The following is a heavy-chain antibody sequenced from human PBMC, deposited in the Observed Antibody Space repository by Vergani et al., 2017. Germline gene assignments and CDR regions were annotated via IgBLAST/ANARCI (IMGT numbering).Heavy chain of an antibody. CDR1: GGSFNSGSYY. D-gene: IGHD3-3*01. CDR3: ARSITIFGVVILDY. Sequence: QVQLQESGPGLVKPSQTLTLTCTVSGGSFNSGSYYWSWLRQPAGKRLEWIGRIHTNGVIHYNPSLNSRATISVDTSKNQFSLKLSSVTAADTAVYYCARSITIFGVVILDYWGQGTLVTVSS. J-gene: IGHJ4*02. CDR2: IHTNGVI. V-gene: IGHV4-61*02.